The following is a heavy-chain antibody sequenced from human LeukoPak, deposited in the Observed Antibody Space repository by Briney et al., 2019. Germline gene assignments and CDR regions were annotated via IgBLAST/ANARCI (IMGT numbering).Heavy chain of an antibody. D-gene: IGHD5-18*01. Sequence: GGSLRLSCAASGFTFSSYAMHWVRQAPGKGLEWVAVISYDGSNKYYADSVKGRFTISRDNSKNTLYLQMNNLRAEDTAVYYCAREYSYGFDYWGQGTLVTVSS. CDR1: GFTFSSYA. CDR2: ISYDGSNK. V-gene: IGHV3-30-3*01. J-gene: IGHJ4*02. CDR3: AREYSYGFDY.